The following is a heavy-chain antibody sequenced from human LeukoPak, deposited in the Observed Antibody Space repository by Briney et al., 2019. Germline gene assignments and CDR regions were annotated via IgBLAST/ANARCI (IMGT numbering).Heavy chain of an antibody. CDR1: GGSISSYY. D-gene: IGHD1-26*01. J-gene: IGHJ4*02. V-gene: IGHV4-59*01. CDR3: ARGNRWELDIDY. Sequence: SETLSLTCTVSGGSISSYYWSWIRQPPGKGLEWIGYIYYSGSTNYNPSLKSRVTISVDTSKNQLSLKLSSVTAADTAVYYCARGNRWELDIDYWGQGTLVTVSS. CDR2: IYYSGST.